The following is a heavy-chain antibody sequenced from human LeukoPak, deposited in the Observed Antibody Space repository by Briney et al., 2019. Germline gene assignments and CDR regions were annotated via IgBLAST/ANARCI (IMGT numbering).Heavy chain of an antibody. V-gene: IGHV5-51*01. Sequence: GESLKISCKTSGYSFTDYWIGWVRQMPGKGLEWMGIIYPGDSDTRYSPSFQGQVTISADKSISTAYLQWSSLKASDTAMYYCARHGDDYGDPESYYYGMDVWGQGTTVTVSS. CDR3: ARHGDDYGDPESYYYGMDV. CDR2: IYPGDSDT. J-gene: IGHJ6*02. CDR1: GYSFTDYW. D-gene: IGHD4-17*01.